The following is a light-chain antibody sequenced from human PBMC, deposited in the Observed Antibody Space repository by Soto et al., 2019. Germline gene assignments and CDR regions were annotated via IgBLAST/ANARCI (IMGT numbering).Light chain of an antibody. J-gene: IGKJ1*01. Sequence: IVLTQSPGTLSLSPGERATLSCRASQSVSSSYLAWYQQKPGQAPRLLIYGASSRATGIPDRFSGSGSGTDFALTISSLEPEDFAVYYCQQRSNWPSITFGQGTKVDIK. V-gene: IGKV3D-20*02. CDR1: QSVSSSY. CDR2: GAS. CDR3: QQRSNWPSIT.